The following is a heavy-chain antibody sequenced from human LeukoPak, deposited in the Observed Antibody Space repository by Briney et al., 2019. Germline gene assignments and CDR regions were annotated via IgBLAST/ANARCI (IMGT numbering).Heavy chain of an antibody. CDR1: GYTFTGYY. CDR2: INPNSGGT. CDR3: ARDAPRAAAGTAVDY. V-gene: IGHV1-2*02. J-gene: IGHJ4*02. D-gene: IGHD6-13*01. Sequence: ASVKVSCKASGYTFTGYYMHWARQAPGQGLEWMGWINPNSGGTNYAQKFQGRVTMTRDTSISTAYMELSRLRSDDTAVYYCARDAPRAAAGTAVDYWGQGTLVTVSS.